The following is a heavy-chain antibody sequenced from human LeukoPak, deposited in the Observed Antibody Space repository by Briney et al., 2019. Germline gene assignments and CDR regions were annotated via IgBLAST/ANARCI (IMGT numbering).Heavy chain of an antibody. V-gene: IGHV3-23*01. D-gene: IGHD3-22*01. CDR3: VAGSGYYSYSDY. CDR2: ISGSGGST. CDR1: GFTFSSYA. Sequence: GGSLRLSCAASGFTFSSYAMSWVRQAPGKGLEWVSAISGSGGSTYYADSVKGRFTISRDNSKNTLYLQMNSLRAEDTAAYYCVAGSGYYSYSDYWGQGTLVTVSS. J-gene: IGHJ4*02.